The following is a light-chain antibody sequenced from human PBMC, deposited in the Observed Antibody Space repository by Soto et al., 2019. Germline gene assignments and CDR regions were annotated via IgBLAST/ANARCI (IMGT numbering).Light chain of an antibody. CDR2: GAS. V-gene: IGKV3-20*01. Sequence: EVVLAQSPCTLPLSPGGRATLSCRASQSLISNFLAWYHQKPGQAPRLLISGASNRATGIPDRFSGSGSGTDFTLTITRLEAEDFAMYYCQRYDSLRTFGQGTKVDIK. J-gene: IGKJ1*01. CDR3: QRYDSLRT. CDR1: QSLISNF.